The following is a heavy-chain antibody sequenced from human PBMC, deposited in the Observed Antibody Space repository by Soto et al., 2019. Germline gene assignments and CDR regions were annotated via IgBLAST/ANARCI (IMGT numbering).Heavy chain of an antibody. J-gene: IGHJ5*02. CDR2: IFYLGSS. V-gene: IGHV4-39*01. CDR3: ARHSLALRKNNWFDP. D-gene: IGHD3-3*02. Sequence: APLSLTCTVSGDSIISSDFYWGWVRQPPGKGLEWIGSIFYLGSSYYNPSLKSRVTMSVDTSKNQFSLRLRSVTAADTALYFCARHSLALRKNNWFDPWGQGIMVTVSS. CDR1: GDSIISSDFY.